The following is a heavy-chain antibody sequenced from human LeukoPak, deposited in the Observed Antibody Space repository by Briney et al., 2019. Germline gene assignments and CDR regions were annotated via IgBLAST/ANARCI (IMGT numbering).Heavy chain of an antibody. CDR1: GGSFSGYY. CDR2: INHSGST. D-gene: IGHD5-18*01. CDR3: ARGGQLWSYDAFDI. Sequence: SETLSLNCAVYGGSFSGYYWSWNRQPPGKGLEWIGEINHSGSTNYNPSLKSRVTISVDTSKNQFSLKLSSVTAADTAVYYCARGGQLWSYDAFDIWGQGTMVTVSS. V-gene: IGHV4-34*01. J-gene: IGHJ3*02.